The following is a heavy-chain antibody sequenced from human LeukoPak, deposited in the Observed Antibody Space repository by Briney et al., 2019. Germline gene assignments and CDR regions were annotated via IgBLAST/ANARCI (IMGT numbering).Heavy chain of an antibody. CDR1: GFTFSTYA. D-gene: IGHD3-10*01. CDR3: ARDRPTMVRGADTSNYYYYGMDV. Sequence: QPGGSLRLSCSASGFTFSTYAMHWVRQAPGKGLEWVAVISYDGSNKYYADSVKGRFTISRDNSKNTLYLQMNSLRAEDTAVYYCARDRPTMVRGADTSNYYYYGMDVWGQGTTVTVSS. CDR2: ISYDGSNK. V-gene: IGHV3-30-3*01. J-gene: IGHJ6*02.